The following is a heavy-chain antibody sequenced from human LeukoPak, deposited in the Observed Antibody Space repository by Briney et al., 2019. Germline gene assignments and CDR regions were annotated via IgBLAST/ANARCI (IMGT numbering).Heavy chain of an antibody. V-gene: IGHV3-33*01. CDR3: ARDYLDWYFDL. CDR2: IWYDGSNK. CDR1: GFTFSSYG. J-gene: IGHJ2*01. Sequence: GGSLRPSCAASGFTFSSYGMHWVRQAPGKGLEWVAVIWYDGSNKYYADSVKGRFTISRDNSKNALYLQMNSLRAEDTAVYYCARDYLDWYFDLWGCGTLVTVSS.